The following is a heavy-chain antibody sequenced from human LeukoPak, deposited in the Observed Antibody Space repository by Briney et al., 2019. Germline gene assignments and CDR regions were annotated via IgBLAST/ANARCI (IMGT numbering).Heavy chain of an antibody. CDR1: GFTFSSYS. Sequence: GRSLRLSCAASGFTFSSYSMNWVRQAPGKGLEWVSSISSSSSYIYYADSVKGRFTISRDNAKNSLYLQMNSLRAEDTAVYYCASKEWFGELPDYWGQGTLVTVSS. J-gene: IGHJ4*02. CDR3: ASKEWFGELPDY. D-gene: IGHD3-10*01. V-gene: IGHV3-21*01. CDR2: ISSSSSYI.